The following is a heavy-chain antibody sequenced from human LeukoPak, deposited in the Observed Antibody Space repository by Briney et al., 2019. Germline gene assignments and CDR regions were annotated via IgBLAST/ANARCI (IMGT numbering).Heavy chain of an antibody. V-gene: IGHV3-21*01. J-gene: IGHJ4*02. CDR3: AKMVYASPGRPEDY. CDR1: GLSFSTYS. CDR2: ISSSSSYI. Sequence: NPGGSLRLSCAASGLSFSTYSMNWVRQAPGKGLEWVSSISSSSSYIYYADSVKGRFTISRDNAKNSLYLQMNSLRAEDTAVYYCAKMVYASPGRPEDYWGQGTLVTVSS. D-gene: IGHD2-8*01.